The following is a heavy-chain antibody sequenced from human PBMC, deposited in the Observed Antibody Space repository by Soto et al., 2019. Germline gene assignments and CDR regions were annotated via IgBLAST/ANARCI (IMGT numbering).Heavy chain of an antibody. CDR1: GFTFSSYD. D-gene: IGHD3-10*01. CDR2: ISHNGATT. V-gene: IGHV3-64D*08. Sequence: GGSLRLSCAASGFTFSSYDMHWVRQAPGKGLEYVSSISHNGATTYYADSVKGRFIISRDNSKNSLFLQMSSLRTEDTAVYYCVKDRAVDYWGQGTRVTVSS. J-gene: IGHJ4*01. CDR3: VKDRAVDY.